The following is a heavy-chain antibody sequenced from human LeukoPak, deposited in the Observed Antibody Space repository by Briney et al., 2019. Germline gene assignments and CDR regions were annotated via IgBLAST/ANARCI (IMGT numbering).Heavy chain of an antibody. CDR3: AKGSGVRGVFDY. V-gene: IGHV3-23*01. CDR2: ISGSGGST. D-gene: IGHD3-10*01. J-gene: IGHJ4*02. Sequence: GGSLRLSCAASGFTFSSYGMSWVRQAPGKGLEWVSAISGSGGSTYYADSVKGRFTISRDNSKNTLYLQMNSLRAEDTAVYYCAKGSGVRGVFDYWGQGTLVTVSS. CDR1: GFTFSSYG.